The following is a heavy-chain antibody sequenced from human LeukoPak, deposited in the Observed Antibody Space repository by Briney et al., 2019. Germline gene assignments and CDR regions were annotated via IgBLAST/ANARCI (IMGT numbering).Heavy chain of an antibody. D-gene: IGHD4-17*01. CDR1: GFTFSSYG. CDR2: ISGSGGST. J-gene: IGHJ3*02. CDR3: ARKGHDYGDVNAFDI. V-gene: IGHV3-23*01. Sequence: PGGSLRLSCAASGFTFSSYGMSWVRQAPGKGLEWVSAISGSGGSTYYADSVKGRFTISRDNSKNTLYLQMNSLRAEDTAVYYCARKGHDYGDVNAFDIWGQGTMVTVSS.